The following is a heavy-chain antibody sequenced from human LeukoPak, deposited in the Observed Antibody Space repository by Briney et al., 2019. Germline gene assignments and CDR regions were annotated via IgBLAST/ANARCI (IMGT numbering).Heavy chain of an antibody. V-gene: IGHV3-30*02. D-gene: IGHD6-13*01. CDR3: AKDRKQLVDY. CDR1: RFTFSTSG. J-gene: IGHJ4*02. Sequence: GGSLRLSCAASRFTFSTSGMHWVRQAPGKGLEWVAFIRHDGSNKYYADSVKGRFTISRDNSNNTLYLQMNSLRVEDTAVYYCAKDRKQLVDYWGQGTLVTVSS. CDR2: IRHDGSNK.